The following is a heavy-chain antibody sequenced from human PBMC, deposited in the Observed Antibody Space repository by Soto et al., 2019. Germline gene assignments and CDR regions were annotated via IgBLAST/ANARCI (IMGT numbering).Heavy chain of an antibody. CDR2: IWYDGSNK. V-gene: IGHV3-33*01. D-gene: IGHD6-19*01. J-gene: IGHJ6*02. CDR3: ARVGAVAGKGGMDV. Sequence: QVQLVESGGGVVQPGRSLRLSCAASGFTFSSYGMHWVRQAPGKGLEWVAVIWYDGSNKYYADSVKGRFTISRDNSKNALYLQVNSLRAEDTAVYYCARVGAVAGKGGMDVWGQGTTVTVSS. CDR1: GFTFSSYG.